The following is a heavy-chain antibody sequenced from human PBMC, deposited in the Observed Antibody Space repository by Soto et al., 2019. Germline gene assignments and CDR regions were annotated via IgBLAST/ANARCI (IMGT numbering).Heavy chain of an antibody. V-gene: IGHV3-9*01. J-gene: IGHJ4*02. CDR2: ISWNSGSI. Sequence: GGSLRLSCAASGFTFDDYAMHWVRQAPGKSLEWVSGISWNSGSIGYADSVKGRFTISRDNAKNSLYLQMNSLRAEDTALYYCAKSPRMYYYDSSGYLDYWGQGTLVTVSS. CDR1: GFTFDDYA. D-gene: IGHD3-22*01. CDR3: AKSPRMYYYDSSGYLDY.